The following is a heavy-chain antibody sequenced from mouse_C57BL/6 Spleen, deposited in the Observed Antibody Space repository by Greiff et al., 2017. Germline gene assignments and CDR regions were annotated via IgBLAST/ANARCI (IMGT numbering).Heavy chain of an antibody. CDR1: GYSFTGYY. Sequence: EVQLQQSGPELVKPGASVKISCKASGYSFTGYYMNWVKQSPENSLEWIGEIYPSTGGTPYNQKFKAKATLTTDKSSSTAYMQLKSLTSEDSAVYYCAIYDYDDAMDYWGQGTSVTVAS. CDR3: AIYDYDDAMDY. J-gene: IGHJ4*01. CDR2: IYPSTGGT. D-gene: IGHD2-4*01. V-gene: IGHV1-42*01.